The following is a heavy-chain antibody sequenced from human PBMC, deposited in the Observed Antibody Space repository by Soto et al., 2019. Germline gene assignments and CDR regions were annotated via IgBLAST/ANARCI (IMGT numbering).Heavy chain of an antibody. CDR1: GYTFTSYD. V-gene: IGHV1-8*01. D-gene: IGHD2-15*01. J-gene: IGHJ4*02. Sequence: ASVKVSCKASGYTFTSYDINWVRQATGQGLEWMGWMNPNSGNTDYAQKFQGRVTMTRNTSISTAYMELSSLRSEDTAVYYFARVFCSGGSCYSDYWGQGTLVTVSS. CDR2: MNPNSGNT. CDR3: ARVFCSGGSCYSDY.